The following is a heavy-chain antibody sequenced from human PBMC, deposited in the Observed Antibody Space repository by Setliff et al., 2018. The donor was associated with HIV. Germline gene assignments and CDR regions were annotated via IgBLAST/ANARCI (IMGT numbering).Heavy chain of an antibody. D-gene: IGHD2-2*01. CDR2: ISSSSSYT. J-gene: IGHJ6*02. CDR3: ARSEKYCSSVSCFRGCYGMDV. CDR1: GGSISSGSDY. Sequence: LSLTCTVSGGSISSGSDYWSWIRQPAGQGLEWVSYISSSSSYTNYADSVKGRFTISRDNAKNSLYLQMSSLRAEDTAIYYCARSEKYCSSVSCFRGCYGMDVWGHGATVTVSS. V-gene: IGHV3-11*06.